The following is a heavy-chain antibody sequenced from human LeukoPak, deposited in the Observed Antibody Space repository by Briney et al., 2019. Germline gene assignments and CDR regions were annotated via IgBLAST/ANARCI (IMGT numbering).Heavy chain of an antibody. J-gene: IGHJ5*02. D-gene: IGHD1-14*01. V-gene: IGHV4-34*01. Sequence: PSETLSLTCAVYGGSFSGYYWSWIRQPPGKGLEWIGEINHSGSTNYNPSLKSRITISVDTSKNQFSLKLSSVTAADTAVYYCARGKPGNPRSEWFDPWGQGTLVTVSS. CDR2: INHSGST. CDR1: GGSFSGYY. CDR3: ARGKPGNPRSEWFDP.